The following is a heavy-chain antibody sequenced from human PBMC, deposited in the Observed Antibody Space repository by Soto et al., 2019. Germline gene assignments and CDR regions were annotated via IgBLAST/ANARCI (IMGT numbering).Heavy chain of an antibody. D-gene: IGHD2-2*01. Sequence: QVQLQESGPGLVEPSGTLSLTCAVSLVSISSGDWWSWVRQPPGRGLEYIGEISHSGTTNYNPSLESRLTISLDASKSQFSLTLTSVTAADTAVYYCATKKVPPPGNYWGQGTLVIVSS. CDR2: ISHSGTT. J-gene: IGHJ4*02. V-gene: IGHV4-4*02. CDR1: LVSISSGDW. CDR3: ATKKVPPPGNY.